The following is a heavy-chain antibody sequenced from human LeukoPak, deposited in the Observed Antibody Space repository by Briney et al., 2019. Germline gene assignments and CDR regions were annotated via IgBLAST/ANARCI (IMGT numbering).Heavy chain of an antibody. CDR3: ARDVHGGAFDY. V-gene: IGHV3-7*01. CDR1: GFTFSSYW. D-gene: IGHD4-23*01. Sequence: GGSLRLSCAASGFTFSSYWMNWVRQAPGKGLEWVANINQDGSAKYYVDSVKGRFTFSRDNAMNSLFLQMNSLRAEDTAVYYCARDVHGGAFDYWGQGTLVAVSS. CDR2: INQDGSAK. J-gene: IGHJ4*02.